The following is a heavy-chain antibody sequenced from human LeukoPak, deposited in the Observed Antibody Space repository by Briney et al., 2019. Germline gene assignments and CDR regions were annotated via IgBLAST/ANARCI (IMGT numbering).Heavy chain of an antibody. Sequence: GGSLRLSCAASGFTFSSYAMSWVRQAPGKGLEWVSAISGSGGSTYYADSVKGRFTISRDNSKNTLYLQMNSLRAEDTAVYYCAKGPNSSGWYGGLFDYWGQGTLVTVSS. CDR2: ISGSGGST. J-gene: IGHJ4*02. D-gene: IGHD6-19*01. CDR1: GFTFSSYA. V-gene: IGHV3-23*01. CDR3: AKGPNSSGWYGGLFDY.